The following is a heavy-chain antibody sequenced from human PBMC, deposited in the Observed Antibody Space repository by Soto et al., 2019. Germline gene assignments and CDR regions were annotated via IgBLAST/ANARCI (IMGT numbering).Heavy chain of an antibody. Sequence: EVQLVESGGALVQPGGSLRLSCAASGFTFSSYGMHSVRQAPGKRLVWVSRINSDGSSTSYADSVKGRFTISRDNAKNTLYLQMNSLRAEDTAVYYCARDRFFVWFDENDYWGQGILVTVSS. CDR1: GFTFSSYG. J-gene: IGHJ4*02. D-gene: IGHD3-9*01. V-gene: IGHV3-74*01. CDR2: INSDGSST. CDR3: ARDRFFVWFDENDY.